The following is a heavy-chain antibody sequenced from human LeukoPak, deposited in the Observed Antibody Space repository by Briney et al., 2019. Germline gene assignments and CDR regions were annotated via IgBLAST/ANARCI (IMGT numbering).Heavy chain of an antibody. CDR2: ISAYNGNT. D-gene: IGHD3-10*01. CDR3: ARVSGPMVRGVIIGEKGFDY. CDR1: GYTFTSYG. J-gene: IGHJ4*02. Sequence: ASVKVSCKASGYTFTSYGISWVRQAPGQGLEWMGWISAYNGNTNYAQKLQGRVTMTTDTSTSTAYMELRSLGSDDTAVYYCARVSGPMVRGVIIGEKGFDYWGQGTLVTVSS. V-gene: IGHV1-18*01.